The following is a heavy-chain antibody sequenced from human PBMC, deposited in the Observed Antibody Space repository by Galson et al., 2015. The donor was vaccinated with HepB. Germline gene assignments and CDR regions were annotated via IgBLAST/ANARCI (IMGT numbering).Heavy chain of an antibody. CDR2: IHSDGST. J-gene: IGHJ6*03. D-gene: IGHD5-18*01. V-gene: IGHV3-66*01. CDR3: AREIHVDTPAYYYYYMDV. CDR1: GFTVTVSNIY. Sequence: SLRLSCAASGFTVTVSNIYMTWVRQAPGKGLEWVSVIHSDGSTYYADPVKGRFTTSRDNSKNTLYLQMNSLRAGDTAVYYCAREIHVDTPAYYYYYMDVWGKGTSVTVSS.